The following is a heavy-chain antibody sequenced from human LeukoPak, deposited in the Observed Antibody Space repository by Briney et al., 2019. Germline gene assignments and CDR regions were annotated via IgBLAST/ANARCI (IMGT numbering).Heavy chain of an antibody. D-gene: IGHD3-16*02. V-gene: IGHV3-11*06. CDR1: GSTFSDYY. J-gene: IGHJ4*02. CDR2: ISISSSYT. Sequence: PGGSLRLSYAPSGSTFSDYYMSWIRLARGKWLGCVSYISISSSYTNYAGSVKGRCTISRDNDKNSLYLQMNSLRAEDTAVYYCARELYEYVWGSYRLRPSYFDYWGQGTLVTVSS. CDR3: ARELYEYVWGSYRLRPSYFDY.